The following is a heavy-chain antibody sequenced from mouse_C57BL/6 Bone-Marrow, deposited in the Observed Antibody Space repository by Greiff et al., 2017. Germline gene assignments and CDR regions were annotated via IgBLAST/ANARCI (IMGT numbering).Heavy chain of an antibody. J-gene: IGHJ2*01. CDR2: ISNGGGST. CDR1: GFTFSDYY. CDR3: ASGGYDYGCDY. D-gene: IGHD2-4*01. V-gene: IGHV5-12*01. Sequence: EVKLMEPGGGLVQPGGSLKLSCAASGFTFSDYYMYWVRQTPEKRLEWVAYISNGGGSTHYPDTVKGRFTISRDNAKNTLYLQMRRLKSEDTAMYYCASGGYDYGCDYWGQGTTLTVSS.